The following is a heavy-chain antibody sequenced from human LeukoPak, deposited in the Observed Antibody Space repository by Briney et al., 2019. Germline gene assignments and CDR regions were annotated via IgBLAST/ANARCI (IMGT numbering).Heavy chain of an antibody. CDR1: GYSISSGYY. CDR2: IYHSGRT. D-gene: IGHD1-26*01. CDR3: ARDLGGSYSSETWFDP. Sequence: SETLSLTCTVSGYSISSGYYWGWIRQPPGKGLEWIGSIYHSGRTFYNPSLKSRVTISVDTSKNRFSLRLSSVTAADTAVYYCARDLGGSYSSETWFDPWGQGTLVTVSS. J-gene: IGHJ5*02. V-gene: IGHV4-38-2*02.